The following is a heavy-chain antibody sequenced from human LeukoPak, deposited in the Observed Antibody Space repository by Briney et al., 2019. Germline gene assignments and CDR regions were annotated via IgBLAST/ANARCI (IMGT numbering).Heavy chain of an antibody. CDR2: ISGSGGST. CDR3: AKGFIAAAGTMDY. J-gene: IGHJ4*02. D-gene: IGHD6-13*01. V-gene: IGHV3-23*01. CDR1: GFTFSSYA. Sequence: PGGSLRLSSAASGFTFSSYAMSWVRQAPGKGLERVSAISGSGGSTYYADSVKGRFTISRDNSKNTLYLQMNSLRAEDTAVYYCAKGFIAAAGTMDYWGQGTLVTVSS.